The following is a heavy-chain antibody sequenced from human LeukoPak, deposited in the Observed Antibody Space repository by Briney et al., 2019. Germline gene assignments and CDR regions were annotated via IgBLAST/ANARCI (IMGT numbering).Heavy chain of an antibody. V-gene: IGHV3-53*01. D-gene: IGHD3-10*01. J-gene: IGHJ3*02. CDR3: ARGLGRELDGAFDI. CDR2: IYSGGRT. CDR1: GGSVSSGSYY. Sequence: ETLSLTCTVSGGSVSSGSYYWSWVRQAPGKGLEWVSVIYSGGRTYYADSVKGRFTISRDNSRNTLYLQMNSLRAEDTAVYYCARGLGRELDGAFDIWGQGTMVTVSS.